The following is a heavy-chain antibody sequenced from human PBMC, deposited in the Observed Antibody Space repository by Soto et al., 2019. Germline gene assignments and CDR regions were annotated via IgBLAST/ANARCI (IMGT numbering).Heavy chain of an antibody. V-gene: IGHV3-43*01. J-gene: IGHJ6*02. CDR3: AKDIGSGYMSLGYYGMAV. Sequence: PGGSLRLSCAASGFTFDDYTMHWVRQAPGKGLEWVSLISWDGGSTYYADSVKGRFTISRDNSKNSLYLQMNSLRTEDTALYYCAKDIGSGYMSLGYYGMAVWGQGTTVTVSS. D-gene: IGHD3-3*01. CDR1: GFTFDDYT. CDR2: ISWDGGST.